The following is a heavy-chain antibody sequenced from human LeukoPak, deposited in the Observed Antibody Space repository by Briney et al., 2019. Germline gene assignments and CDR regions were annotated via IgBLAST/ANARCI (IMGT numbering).Heavy chain of an antibody. CDR2: INHSGST. V-gene: IGHV4-34*01. J-gene: IGHJ4*02. CDR1: GGSFSGYY. Sequence: PSETLSLTCAVYGGSFSGYYWSGIRQPPGKGLERIGEINHSGSTNYNPSLKSRVTISVDTSKNQFSLKLSSVTAADTAVYYCAREQVVSAAYFDYWGQGTLVTVSS. D-gene: IGHD2-2*01. CDR3: AREQVVSAAYFDY.